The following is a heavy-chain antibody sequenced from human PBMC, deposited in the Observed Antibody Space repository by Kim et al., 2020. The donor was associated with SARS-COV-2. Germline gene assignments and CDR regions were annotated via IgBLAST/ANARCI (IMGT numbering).Heavy chain of an antibody. J-gene: IGHJ6*02. V-gene: IGHV3-21*01. CDR1: GFTFSSYS. CDR2: ISSSSSYI. CDR3: ARVGKNGNYDILTGHWAEKTNYYYYGMDV. Sequence: GGSLRLSCAASGFTFSSYSMNWVRQAPGKGLEWVSSISSSSSYIYYADSVKGRFTISRDNAKNSLYLQMNSLRAEDTAVYYCARVGKNGNYDILTGHWAEKTNYYYYGMDVWGQGTTVTVSS. D-gene: IGHD3-9*01.